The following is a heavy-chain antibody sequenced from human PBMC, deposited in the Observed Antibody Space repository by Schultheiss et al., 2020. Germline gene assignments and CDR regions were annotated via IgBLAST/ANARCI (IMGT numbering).Heavy chain of an antibody. CDR1: GFTFSSYW. CDR3: AKDKGGSYQEEFDY. V-gene: IGHV3-74*01. J-gene: IGHJ4*02. D-gene: IGHD1-26*01. Sequence: GGSLRLSCAASGFTFSSYWMHWVRQAPGKGLVWVSRMNSDGSSTTYADSVKGRFTISRDNAKNTLYLQMNSLRVEDTALYYCAKDKGGSYQEEFDYWGQGTLVTVSS. CDR2: MNSDGSST.